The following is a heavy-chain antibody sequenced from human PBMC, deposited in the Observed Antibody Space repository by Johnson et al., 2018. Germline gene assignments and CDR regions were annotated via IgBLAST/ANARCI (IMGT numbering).Heavy chain of an antibody. V-gene: IGHV4-59*01. D-gene: IGHD2/OR15-2a*01. CDR2: IYYSGST. J-gene: IGHJ1*01. Sequence: QVQLQESGPGLVKPSETLSLTCTVSGGSISSYYCSWIRQPPGKGLEWIGYIYYSGSTNYNPALRSRVTISVDTSKNQFSLELSSVTAADTAVYYCARGNRDFQHWGQGTLVTVSS. CDR3: ARGNRDFQH. CDR1: GGSISSYY.